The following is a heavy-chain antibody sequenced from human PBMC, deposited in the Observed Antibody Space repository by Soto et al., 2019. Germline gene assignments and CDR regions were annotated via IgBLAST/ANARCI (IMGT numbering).Heavy chain of an antibody. J-gene: IGHJ4*02. Sequence: SETLSLTCTVSGDSISSSSYYWGWIRQPPGKGLEWIGSIYYSGNTFYNPSLKSRFTISVFTSMNQLSLKLNSVTAADTAVYYCASHCSSASCYLPALDYWGQGTLVT. CDR3: ASHCSSASCYLPALDY. V-gene: IGHV4-39*01. CDR2: IYYSGNT. CDR1: GDSISSSSYY. D-gene: IGHD2-2*01.